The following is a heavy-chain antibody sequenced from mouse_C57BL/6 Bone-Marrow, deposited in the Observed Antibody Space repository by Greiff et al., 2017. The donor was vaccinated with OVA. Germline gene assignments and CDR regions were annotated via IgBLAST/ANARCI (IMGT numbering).Heavy chain of an antibody. Sequence: EVQGVESGGGLVQPKGSLKLSCAASGFSFNTYAMNWVRQAPGKGLEWVARLRSKSNNYATYYADSVKDRFTISRDDSEIMLYLQVNNLKTEDTAMYDCVRQGGYSAWFAYWGQGTLVTVSA. V-gene: IGHV10-1*01. J-gene: IGHJ3*01. D-gene: IGHD2-3*01. CDR3: VRQGGYSAWFAY. CDR1: GFSFNTYA. CDR2: LRSKSNNYAT.